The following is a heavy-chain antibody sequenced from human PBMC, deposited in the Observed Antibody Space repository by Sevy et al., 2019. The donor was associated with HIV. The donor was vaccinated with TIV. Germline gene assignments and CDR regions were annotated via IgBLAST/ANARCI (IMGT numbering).Heavy chain of an antibody. D-gene: IGHD3-22*01. CDR2: IKQDGSEK. J-gene: IGHJ4*02. CDR1: GFTFSSYW. V-gene: IGHV3-7*01. Sequence: GGSLRLSCASSGFTFSSYWMSWVRQAPGKGLEWVANIKQDGSEKYYVDSVKGRFTISRDNAKNSLYLQMNSLRAEDTAVYYCARVAENYDSSGYYSYFDYWGQGTLVTVSS. CDR3: ARVAENYDSSGYYSYFDY.